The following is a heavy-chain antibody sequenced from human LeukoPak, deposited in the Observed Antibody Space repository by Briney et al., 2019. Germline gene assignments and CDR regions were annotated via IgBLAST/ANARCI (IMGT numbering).Heavy chain of an antibody. J-gene: IGHJ4*02. D-gene: IGHD3-22*01. V-gene: IGHV3-21*01. Sequence: GGSLRLSCTASGFTFSSYSMNWVRQAPGKGLEWVSSISSSSSYIYYADSVKGRFTISRDNAKNSLYLQMNSLRAEDTAVYYCARTPSEDSSGYYGFDYWGQGTLVTVSS. CDR3: ARTPSEDSSGYYGFDY. CDR1: GFTFSSYS. CDR2: ISSSSSYI.